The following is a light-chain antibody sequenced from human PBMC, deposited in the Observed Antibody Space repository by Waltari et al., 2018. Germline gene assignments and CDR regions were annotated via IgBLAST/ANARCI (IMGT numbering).Light chain of an antibody. CDR3: LQSYSLSLFT. J-gene: IGKJ3*01. V-gene: IGKV1-39*01. Sequence: DIQVTQSPSSLSASVGDRVTITCRASQSMSSFLNWYQQKPGKAPRLLISATSNLQSGVPSRFSGSGSGADCTLTINSLQPEEFATYYCLQSYSLSLFTFGPGTRVDIK. CDR1: QSMSSF. CDR2: ATS.